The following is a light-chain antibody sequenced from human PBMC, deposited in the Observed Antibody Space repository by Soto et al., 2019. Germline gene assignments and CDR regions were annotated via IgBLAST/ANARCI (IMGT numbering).Light chain of an antibody. CDR3: EQYERSPTT. Sequence: EIVLTQSTGTLSLSPGERATLSCRASQSVSSTYLAWYQQKPGQAPSLLIYGASRRATGIPDRFSGSGSGTDFTLTISRLEPEDSAVYYCEQYERSPTTFGGGTTLEIK. CDR2: GAS. CDR1: QSVSSTY. J-gene: IGKJ4*01. V-gene: IGKV3-20*01.